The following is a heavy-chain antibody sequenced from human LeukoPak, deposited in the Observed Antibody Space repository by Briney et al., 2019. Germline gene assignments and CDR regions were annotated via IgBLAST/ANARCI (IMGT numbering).Heavy chain of an antibody. CDR3: AEAQGLIFGVVIGTPNNDAFDI. CDR1: GFTFSSYA. CDR2: ISGSGGST. Sequence: GGSLRLSCAASGFTFSSYAMSWVRQAPGKGLEWVSAISGSGGSTYYADSVKGRFTISRDNSKNTLYLQKNSLRAEDTAVYYCAEAQGLIFGVVIGTPNNDAFDIWGQGTMVTVSS. D-gene: IGHD3-3*01. V-gene: IGHV3-23*01. J-gene: IGHJ3*02.